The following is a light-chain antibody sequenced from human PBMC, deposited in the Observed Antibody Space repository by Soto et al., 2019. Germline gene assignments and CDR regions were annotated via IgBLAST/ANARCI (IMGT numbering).Light chain of an antibody. CDR3: MQGRQWPYT. Sequence: DIVMTQSPFSLPVTLGQPASISCRSSQSLVDSDGNTFLNWFQQRPGQSPRRLIHKVSDRDSGVPDRFSGSGSGTDFTLRISRVEAEDVGVYYCMQGRQWPYTFGQATKVDIK. J-gene: IGKJ2*01. CDR1: QSLVDSDGNTF. V-gene: IGKV2-30*01. CDR2: KVS.